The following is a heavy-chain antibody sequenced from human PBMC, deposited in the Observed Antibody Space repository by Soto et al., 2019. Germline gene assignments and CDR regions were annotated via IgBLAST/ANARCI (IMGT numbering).Heavy chain of an antibody. V-gene: IGHV4-34*01. CDR3: ARGQTYCSSTSFYPGYFDY. Sequence: QVQLQQWGAGLLKPSETLSLTCAVYGGSFSGYYWSWIRQPPGKGLEWSGEINHSGSTNYNPSLKSRVTISVDTSKNQFFLKLSSVTAADTAVYYCARGQTYCSSTSFYPGYFDYWGQGTLVTVSS. CDR1: GGSFSGYY. J-gene: IGHJ4*02. CDR2: INHSGST. D-gene: IGHD2-2*01.